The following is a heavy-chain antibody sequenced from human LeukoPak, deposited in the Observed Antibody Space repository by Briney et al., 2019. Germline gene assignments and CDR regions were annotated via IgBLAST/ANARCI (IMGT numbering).Heavy chain of an antibody. V-gene: IGHV1-69*13. CDR2: IIPIFGTA. Sequence: GASVKVSCKASGGTFSSYAISWVRQAPGQGLEWMGGIIPIFGTANYAQKFQGRVTITADESTSTAYMELSSLRSEDTAVYYCARENQIAAAAPRGLDYWGQGTLVTVSS. D-gene: IGHD6-13*01. J-gene: IGHJ4*02. CDR3: ARENQIAAAAPRGLDY. CDR1: GGTFSSYA.